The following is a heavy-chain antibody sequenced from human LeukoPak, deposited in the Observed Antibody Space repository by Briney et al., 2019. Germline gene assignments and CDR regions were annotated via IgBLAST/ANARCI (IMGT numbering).Heavy chain of an antibody. V-gene: IGHV3-9*01. CDR2: ISWNSGSI. Sequence: GGSLRLSCAASGFTFDDYAMHWVRQAPGKGLEWVSGISWNSGSIGYADSVKGRFTISRDNAKNSLYLQMNSLRAEDTALYYCAKDIAMVRGVRYYYYGMDVWGQGTTVTVSS. D-gene: IGHD3-10*01. CDR3: AKDIAMVRGVRYYYYGMDV. J-gene: IGHJ6*02. CDR1: GFTFDDYA.